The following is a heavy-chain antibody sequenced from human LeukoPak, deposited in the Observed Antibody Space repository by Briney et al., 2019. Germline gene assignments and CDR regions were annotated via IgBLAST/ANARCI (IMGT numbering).Heavy chain of an antibody. CDR2: IYYSGST. V-gene: IGHV4-59*08. D-gene: IGHD5-18*01. CDR3: ARLRGCSYGHFDY. J-gene: IGHJ4*02. CDR1: GGSISSYY. Sequence: PSETLSLTCTVSGGSISSYYWSWIRQPPGKGLEWIGYIYYSGSTNYNPSLKSRVTISVDTSKNQFSLKLSSVTAADTAVYYCARLRGCSYGHFDYWGQGTLVTVSS.